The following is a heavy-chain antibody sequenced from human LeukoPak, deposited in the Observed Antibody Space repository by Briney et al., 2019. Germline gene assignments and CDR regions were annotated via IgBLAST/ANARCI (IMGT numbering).Heavy chain of an antibody. CDR1: GGSISSSSYY. V-gene: IGHV4-39*01. CDR2: IYYSGST. CDR3: ARQGDYGMDV. J-gene: IGHJ6*02. Sequence: PSETLSLTCTVSGGSISSSSYYWGWIRQPPGKGLEWIGGIYYSGSTYYNPSLKSRVTISVDTSKNQFSLKLSSVTAADTAVYYCARQGDYGMDVWGQGTTVTVSS.